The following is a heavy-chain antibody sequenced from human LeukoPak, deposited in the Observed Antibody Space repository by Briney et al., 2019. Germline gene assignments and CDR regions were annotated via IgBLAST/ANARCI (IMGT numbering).Heavy chain of an antibody. CDR1: GYTFTGYY. Sequence: ASVKVSCKASGYTFTGYYMHWVRQAPGQGLEWMGWINPISGYTGFAQKFRGRVTMTRNTSISTAYMDLSSLRSEDTAVYYCARGNRLYTSSWSSLPFDIWGQGTMVTVSS. CDR3: ARGNRLYTSSWSSLPFDI. J-gene: IGHJ3*02. D-gene: IGHD6-13*01. V-gene: IGHV1-8*02. CDR2: INPISGYT.